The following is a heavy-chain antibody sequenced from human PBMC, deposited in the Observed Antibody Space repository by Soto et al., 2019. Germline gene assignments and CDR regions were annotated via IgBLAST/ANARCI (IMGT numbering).Heavy chain of an antibody. CDR1: GGSISSRVYY. D-gene: IGHD2-15*01. CDR2: IHYTGST. V-gene: IGHV4-31*02. Sequence: LSLTCTVSGGSISSRVYYWSWIRQHPGKGLEWIGYIHYTGSTYYNPSLKSRVTMSVDTSKKQFSLKLSSVTAADTAVYYCARYDCRGGRCYSVYFDSWGQGTLVTVS. CDR3: ARYDCRGGRCYSVYFDS. J-gene: IGHJ4*02.